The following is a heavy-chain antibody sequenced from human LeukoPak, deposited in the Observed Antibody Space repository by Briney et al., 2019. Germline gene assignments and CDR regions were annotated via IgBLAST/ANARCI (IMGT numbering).Heavy chain of an antibody. V-gene: IGHV5-10-1*01. CDR2: IDPSDSYT. Sequence: GESLKISCKGSGYSFTSYWITWVRQMPGKGLEWMGRIDPSDSYTSYSPSFQGHVTISADKSISTACLQWSSLKASDTAMYYCARHSYGSGNPTFDYWGQGTLVTVSS. CDR1: GYSFTSYW. CDR3: ARHSYGSGNPTFDY. D-gene: IGHD3-10*01. J-gene: IGHJ4*02.